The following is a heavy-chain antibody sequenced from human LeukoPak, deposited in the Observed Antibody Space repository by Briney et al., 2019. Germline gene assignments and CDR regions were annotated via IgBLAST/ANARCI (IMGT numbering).Heavy chain of an antibody. V-gene: IGHV3-30*04. CDR3: ATEYSLAVAGIGDY. CDR2: ISYDGSNK. CDR1: GFTFSSYA. Sequence: GRSLRFSCAASGFTFSSYAMHWVRQAPGKGLVWVAVISYDGSNKYYADSVKGRFTISRDNSKNTLYLQMNSLRAEDTAVYYCATEYSLAVAGIGDYWGQGTLVTVSS. D-gene: IGHD6-19*01. J-gene: IGHJ4*02.